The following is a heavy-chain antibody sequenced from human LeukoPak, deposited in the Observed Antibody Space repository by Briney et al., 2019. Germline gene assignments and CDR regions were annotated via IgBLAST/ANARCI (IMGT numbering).Heavy chain of an antibody. V-gene: IGHV3-48*01. CDR1: GFTFSSYN. D-gene: IGHD6-13*01. Sequence: GGSLRLSCAASGFTFSSYNMNWVRQAQGRGLEWVSYIRISTSSIYYADSVKGRFTISRDNAKNSLYLQMNSLRADDTAVYYCAREPTYTSSWYSTCDSWGQGTLVTVSS. J-gene: IGHJ5*01. CDR3: AREPTYTSSWYSTCDS. CDR2: IRISTSSI.